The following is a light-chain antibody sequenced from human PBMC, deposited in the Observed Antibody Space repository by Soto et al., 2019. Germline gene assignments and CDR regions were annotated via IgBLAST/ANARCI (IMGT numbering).Light chain of an antibody. CDR1: SSDVGGHDY. V-gene: IGLV2-14*01. CDR3: SSFTSTTTWV. Sequence: QSALTQVASVSGSPGQSITISCTATSSDVGGHDYVSWYLQHPGKAPKLLIYEAFNRPSGVSDRFSGSKSGSTASLTISGLQAEDEGDYYGSSFTSTTTWVFGGGTTLTVL. CDR2: EAF. J-gene: IGLJ3*02.